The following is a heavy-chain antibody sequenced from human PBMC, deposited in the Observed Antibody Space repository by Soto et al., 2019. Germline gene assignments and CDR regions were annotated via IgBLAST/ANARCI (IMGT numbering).Heavy chain of an antibody. Sequence: XGSLRLSCASSVFTFSSYAMHCVRHAPGKGLEWVAVISYDGSNKYYADSVKGRFTISRDNSKNTLYLQMNSLRAEDTAVYYCARGFCANSVCYYFFELWGPGALVIVS. CDR3: ARGFCANSVCYYFFEL. V-gene: IGHV3-30-3*01. J-gene: IGHJ4*02. D-gene: IGHD2-8*01. CDR1: VFTFSSYA. CDR2: ISYDGSNK.